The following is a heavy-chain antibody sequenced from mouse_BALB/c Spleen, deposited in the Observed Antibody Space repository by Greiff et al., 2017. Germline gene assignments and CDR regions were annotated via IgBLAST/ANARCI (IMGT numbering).Heavy chain of an antibody. CDR1: GYSFTGYN. Sequence: VQLKESGPELGKPGASVKISCKASGYSFTGYNMYWVKQSHRKSLEWIGYIDPYNGGTSYNQKSKGKATLTVDKSSSTAYMHLNSLTSEDSAIYYCYITTDYFDYWGQGTTLTVSS. CDR3: YITTDYFDY. CDR2: IDPYNGGT. V-gene: IGHV1S135*01. J-gene: IGHJ2*01. D-gene: IGHD1-2*01.